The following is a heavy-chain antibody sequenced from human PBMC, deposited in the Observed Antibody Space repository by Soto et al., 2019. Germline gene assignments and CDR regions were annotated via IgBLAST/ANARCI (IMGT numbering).Heavy chain of an antibody. CDR3: ARASQRREMNWFDP. D-gene: IGHD5-18*01. CDR2: INHSGST. J-gene: IGHJ5*02. CDR1: GGSFSGYY. Sequence: SETLSLTCAVYGGSFSGYYWSWIRQPPGKGLEWIGEINHSGSTNYNPSLKSRVTISVDTSKNQFSLKLSSVTAADTAVYYCARASQRREMNWFDPWGQGTLVTVSS. V-gene: IGHV4-34*01.